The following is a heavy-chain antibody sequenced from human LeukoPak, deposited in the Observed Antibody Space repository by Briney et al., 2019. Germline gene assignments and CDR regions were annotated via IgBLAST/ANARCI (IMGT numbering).Heavy chain of an antibody. CDR2: IYYSGST. J-gene: IGHJ5*02. D-gene: IGHD6-19*01. CDR3: ARGYSSGWYNWFDP. CDR1: GGSISSYY. V-gene: IGHV4-59*08. Sequence: SETLSLTCTVSGGSISSYYWSWTRQPPGKGLEWIGYIYYSGSTNYNPSLKSRVTISVDTSKNQFSLKLSSVTAADTAVYYCARGYSSGWYNWFDPWGQGNLVTVSS.